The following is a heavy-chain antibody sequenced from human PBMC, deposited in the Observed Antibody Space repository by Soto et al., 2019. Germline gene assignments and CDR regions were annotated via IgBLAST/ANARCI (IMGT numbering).Heavy chain of an antibody. Sequence: QVQLQESGPGLMKPSETQSLTCTVSGASITGSSYWSWIRQPAGKGLEWIGRFSLSGTTSYNPSLRSRVTMSADVSKNQFSLRLTSVTAADTALYYCARGMTPPGAPAWYYFDSWGQGTLVTVSS. CDR3: ARGMTPPGAPAWYYFDS. CDR1: GASITGSSY. J-gene: IGHJ4*02. V-gene: IGHV4-4*07. D-gene: IGHD2-8*02. CDR2: FSLSGTT.